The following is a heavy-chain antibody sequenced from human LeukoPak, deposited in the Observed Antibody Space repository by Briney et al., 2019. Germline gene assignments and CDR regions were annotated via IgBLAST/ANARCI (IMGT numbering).Heavy chain of an antibody. V-gene: IGHV3-48*01. CDR3: ARGGYCSGGRCYSDFDY. Sequence: GGSLRLSCAASGFTFSSYSMNWVRQAPGKGLEWVSYISSSSSTIYYADSVKGRFTISRDNSKNTLYVQMNSLNTEDTAVYYCARGGYCSGGRCYSDFDYWGQGTLVTVSS. CDR1: GFTFSSYS. CDR2: ISSSSSTI. D-gene: IGHD2-15*01. J-gene: IGHJ4*02.